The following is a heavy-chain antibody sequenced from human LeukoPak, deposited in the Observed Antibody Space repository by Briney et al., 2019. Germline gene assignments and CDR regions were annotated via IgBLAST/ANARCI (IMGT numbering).Heavy chain of an antibody. CDR3: AREGEHYVGVEYYYYGMDV. J-gene: IGHJ6*02. Sequence: GGSLRLSCAASGFSFSTYSMHWVRQAPGKGLEWVSSIDGRSNYKYYADSVKGRFTISRDNAQSSLFLQMISLRAEDTAVYYCAREGEHYVGVEYYYYGMDVWGQGTTVTVSS. CDR1: GFSFSTYS. CDR2: IDGRSNYK. D-gene: IGHD1-26*01. V-gene: IGHV3-21*01.